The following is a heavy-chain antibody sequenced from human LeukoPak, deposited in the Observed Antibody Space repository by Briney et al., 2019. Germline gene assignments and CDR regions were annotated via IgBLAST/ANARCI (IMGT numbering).Heavy chain of an antibody. J-gene: IGHJ4*02. CDR2: IKQDGSEK. D-gene: IGHD4-23*01. V-gene: IGHV3-7*01. CDR1: GFTFSSYW. Sequence: GGSLRLSCAASGFTFSSYWMSWVRQAPGKGLEWVANIKQDGSEKYYVDSVKGRLTISRDNAKSSLYLQMNSLRAEDTAVYYRASQNDYGGNCFFEYWGQGTLVTVSS. CDR3: ASQNDYGGNCFFEY.